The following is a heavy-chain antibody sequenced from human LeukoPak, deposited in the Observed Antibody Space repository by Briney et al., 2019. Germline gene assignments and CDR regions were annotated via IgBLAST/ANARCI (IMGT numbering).Heavy chain of an antibody. V-gene: IGHV3-30*03. Sequence: PGGSLRLSCAASGFTFSSYSMNWVRQAPGKGLEWVAVISFDGTDKFYADSVRGRFTISRDNSKSTLYLQMNSLMDEDTGVYYCATDRTIRGVVMIFDNWGQGTLVTVSS. CDR1: GFTFSSYS. CDR3: ATDRTIRGVVMIFDN. D-gene: IGHD3-3*01. CDR2: ISFDGTDK. J-gene: IGHJ4*02.